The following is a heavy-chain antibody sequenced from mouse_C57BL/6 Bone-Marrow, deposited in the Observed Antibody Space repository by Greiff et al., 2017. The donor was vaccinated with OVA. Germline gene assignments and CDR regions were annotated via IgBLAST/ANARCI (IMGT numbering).Heavy chain of an antibody. Sequence: QVQLQQPGAELVRPGSSVKLSCKASGYTFTSYWMHWVKQRPIQGLEWIGNIDPSDSETHYNQKFKDKAKLTVDKSSSTAYMQLSSLTSEDSAVYYCASYYGSSYNYWGQGTTLTVSS. CDR2: IDPSDSET. CDR3: ASYYGSSYNY. J-gene: IGHJ2*01. CDR1: GYTFTSYW. D-gene: IGHD1-1*01. V-gene: IGHV1-52*01.